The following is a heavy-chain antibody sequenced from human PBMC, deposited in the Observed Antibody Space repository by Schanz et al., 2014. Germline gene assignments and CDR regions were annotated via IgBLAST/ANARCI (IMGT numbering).Heavy chain of an antibody. Sequence: QVHLVESGGGVVQPGRSLRLSCAASGFTFSSYGMHWVRQAPGKGLEWVAVIWYDGNNKFYADSVKGRFTISRDNSKNTLYLQMNSLRTEDTAVYFCAKSYDTSGYSGFDYWGQGTLVTVSS. D-gene: IGHD3-22*01. V-gene: IGHV3-33*06. CDR1: GFTFSSYG. CDR2: IWYDGNNK. J-gene: IGHJ4*02. CDR3: AKSYDTSGYSGFDY.